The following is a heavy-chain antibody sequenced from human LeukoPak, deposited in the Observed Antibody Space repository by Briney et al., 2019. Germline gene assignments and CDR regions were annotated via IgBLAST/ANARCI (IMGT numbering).Heavy chain of an antibody. J-gene: IGHJ4*02. Sequence: SETLSLTCNVSGGAIGGGRFYWGWIRQPPGKGREFIVTIDDSGNTNDDSALKSRSTISADTSRHKFYLKFRSATAAPTARYYCARRTSRGYSGYLVRWGEGTLVSVSS. CDR2: IDDSGNT. D-gene: IGHD5-12*01. CDR1: GGAIGGGRFY. CDR3: ARRTSRGYSGYLVR. V-gene: IGHV4-39*01.